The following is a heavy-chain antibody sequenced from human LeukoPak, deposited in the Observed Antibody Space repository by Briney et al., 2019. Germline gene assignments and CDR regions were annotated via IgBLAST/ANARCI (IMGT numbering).Heavy chain of an antibody. D-gene: IGHD3-22*01. CDR3: ARGHHYYDSSAYYY. Sequence: PGGSLRLSCAASGFTFSSYSINWVRQAPGKGLEWVSYISGSSTTIYYADSVKGRFTISRDNAKNSLYLQMNSLRDEDTAVYYCARGHHYYDSSAYYYWGQGTLVTVSS. CDR2: ISGSSTTI. CDR1: GFTFSSYS. J-gene: IGHJ4*02. V-gene: IGHV3-48*02.